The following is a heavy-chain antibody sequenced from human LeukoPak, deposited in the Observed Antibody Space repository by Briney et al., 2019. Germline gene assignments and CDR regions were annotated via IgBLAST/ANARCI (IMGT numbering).Heavy chain of an antibody. CDR3: AKDPNPLYNLWSGFK. Sequence: GGSLRLSCATSGFTFTGHTMTWFRQAPGKGLQWVSIIGGRDDRTYYADYVEGRFAISRDTSKNILYLQMSSLRADDTAVYYCAKDPNPLYNLWSGFKWGQGTLVTVSS. CDR1: GFTFTGHT. J-gene: IGHJ4*02. D-gene: IGHD3-3*01. V-gene: IGHV3-23*01. CDR2: IGGRDDRT.